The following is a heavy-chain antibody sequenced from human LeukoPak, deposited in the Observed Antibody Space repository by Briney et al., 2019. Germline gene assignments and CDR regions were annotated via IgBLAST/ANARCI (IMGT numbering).Heavy chain of an antibody. V-gene: IGHV4-59*04. J-gene: IGHJ4*02. CDR2: IYYSGST. CDR1: GGSMSTYY. CDR3: AKTYYYDPFDF. D-gene: IGHD3-22*01. Sequence: SETLSLTCTVSGGSMSTYYWTWIRQPPGKGLEWIGNIYYSGSTYYNPSLKSRVTISVDTSKNQFSLKLSSVTAADTAVYYCAKTYYYDPFDFWGQGTLVTVSS.